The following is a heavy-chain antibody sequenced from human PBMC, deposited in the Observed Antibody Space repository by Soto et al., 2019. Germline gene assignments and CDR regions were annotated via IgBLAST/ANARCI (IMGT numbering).Heavy chain of an antibody. J-gene: IGHJ3*02. Sequence: EVQLVESGGGLVQPGRSLRLSCAASGFTFDDYVMHWVRQAPGKGLEWVSGISWNSGSIGYADSVKGRFTISRDNAKNSLYLQMNSLRAEDTALYYCAKGVLLWFGEFADAFDIWGQGTMVTVSS. CDR1: GFTFDDYV. CDR3: AKGVLLWFGEFADAFDI. V-gene: IGHV3-9*01. D-gene: IGHD3-10*01. CDR2: ISWNSGSI.